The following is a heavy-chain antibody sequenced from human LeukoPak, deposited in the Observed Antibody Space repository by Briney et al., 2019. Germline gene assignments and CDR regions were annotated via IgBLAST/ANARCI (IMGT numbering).Heavy chain of an antibody. Sequence: ASVKVSCKASGYTFTSYGISWVRQAPGQGLEWMGWISAYNGNTNYAQKLQGRVTMTTDTSTSTAYMELSSLRSEDTAVYYCAAGGPPAGWNYYYYMDVWGKGTTVTVSS. D-gene: IGHD3-16*01. CDR3: AAGGPPAGWNYYYYMDV. CDR1: GYTFTSYG. V-gene: IGHV1-18*01. J-gene: IGHJ6*03. CDR2: ISAYNGNT.